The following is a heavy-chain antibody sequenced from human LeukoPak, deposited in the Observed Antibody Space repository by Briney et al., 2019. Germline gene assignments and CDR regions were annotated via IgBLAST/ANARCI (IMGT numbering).Heavy chain of an antibody. CDR2: ISGSGGST. CDR1: GFTFSSYG. J-gene: IGHJ6*03. Sequence: PGGSLRLSCAASGFTFSSYGMSWVRQAPGKGLEWVSAISGSGGSTYYADSVKGRFTISRDNSKNTLYLQMNSLRAEDTAVYYCAKPYCSGGSCYSGYYIDVWGKGTTVTISS. D-gene: IGHD2-15*01. CDR3: AKPYCSGGSCYSGYYIDV. V-gene: IGHV3-23*01.